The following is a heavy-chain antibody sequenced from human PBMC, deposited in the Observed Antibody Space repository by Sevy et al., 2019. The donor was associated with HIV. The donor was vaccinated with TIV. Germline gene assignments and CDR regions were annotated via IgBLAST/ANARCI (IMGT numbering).Heavy chain of an antibody. J-gene: IGHJ4*02. CDR1: GYTFTTYN. D-gene: IGHD2-8*01. Sequence: ASVKVSCKASGYTFTTYNIVWVRQAPGQGLVWLAWMSPYNGNKNYAQRVQGRVTMTTDTFTDTAFLELRSLEFDDTATYYCARGSTSWYDYWGQGTLVTVSS. V-gene: IGHV1-18*01. CDR2: MSPYNGNK. CDR3: ARGSTSWYDY.